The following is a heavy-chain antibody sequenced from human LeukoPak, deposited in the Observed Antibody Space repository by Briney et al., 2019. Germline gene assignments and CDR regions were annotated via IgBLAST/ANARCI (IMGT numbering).Heavy chain of an antibody. CDR3: AHGSMYQLDY. Sequence: PGGSLRLSCAASGFSFSSYWMSWVRQAPGKGLQWVANIKDDGSEKFYVDSLKGRFTISRDNAQNSLYLQMNSLRAEDTAVYYCAHGSMYQLDYWGQGTLVTVSS. CDR2: IKDDGSEK. D-gene: IGHD2-2*01. CDR1: GFSFSSYW. V-gene: IGHV3-7*03. J-gene: IGHJ4*02.